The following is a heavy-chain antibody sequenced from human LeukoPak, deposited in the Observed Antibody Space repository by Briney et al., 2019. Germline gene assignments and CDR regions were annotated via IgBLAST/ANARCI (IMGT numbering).Heavy chain of an antibody. CDR2: ISSDSRTI. Sequence: GGSLRLSCAASGFTFSSYWMSWVRQAPGKGLEWVSYISSDSRTIYYADSVKGRFTISRDNAKNSVYLQMNSLRAEDTAVYYCAKAEPASGYDYWGQGTLVTVSS. D-gene: IGHD1-14*01. V-gene: IGHV3-48*01. CDR1: GFTFSSYW. J-gene: IGHJ4*02. CDR3: AKAEPASGYDY.